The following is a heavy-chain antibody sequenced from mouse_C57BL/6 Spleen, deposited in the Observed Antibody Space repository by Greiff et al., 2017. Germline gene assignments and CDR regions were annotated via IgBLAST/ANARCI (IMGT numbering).Heavy chain of an antibody. V-gene: IGHV1-74*01. CDR2: IHPSDSDT. Sequence: QVQLQQSGAELVKPGASVKVSCKASGYTFTSYWMHWVKQRPGQGLEWIGRIHPSDSDTNYNQKFKGKATLTVDKSSSTAYRQLSSLTSEDSAVYYCATAGSSGPYYYAMDYWGQGTSVTVSS. CDR3: ATAGSSGPYYYAMDY. D-gene: IGHD3-2*02. J-gene: IGHJ4*01. CDR1: GYTFTSYW.